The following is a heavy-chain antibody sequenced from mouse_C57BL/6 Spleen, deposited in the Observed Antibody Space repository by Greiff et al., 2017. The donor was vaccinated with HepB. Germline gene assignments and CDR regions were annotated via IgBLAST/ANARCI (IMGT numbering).Heavy chain of an antibody. CDR1: GFTFSDYG. J-gene: IGHJ3*01. CDR3: ARENHGNYGFAY. D-gene: IGHD2-1*01. CDR2: ISSGSSTI. V-gene: IGHV5-17*01. Sequence: EVKLMESGGGLVKPGGSLKLSCAASGFTFSDYGMHWVRQAPEKGLEWVAYISSGSSTIYYADTVKGRFTISRDNAKNTLFLQMTSLRSEDTAMYYCARENHGNYGFAYWGQGTLVTVSA.